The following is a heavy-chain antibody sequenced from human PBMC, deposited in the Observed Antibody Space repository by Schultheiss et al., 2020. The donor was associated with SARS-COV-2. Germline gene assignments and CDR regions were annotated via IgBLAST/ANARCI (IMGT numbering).Heavy chain of an antibody. CDR3: ARSPGRGSAFDI. V-gene: IGHV4-34*01. D-gene: IGHD3-10*01. CDR1: GGSFSGYY. Sequence: SETLSLTCAVYGGSFSGYYWSWIRQPPGKGLEWIGYIYYSGSTNYNPSLKSRVTISVDTSKNQFSLKLSSVTAADTAVYYCARSPGRGSAFDIWGQGTMVTVSS. J-gene: IGHJ3*02. CDR2: IYYSGST.